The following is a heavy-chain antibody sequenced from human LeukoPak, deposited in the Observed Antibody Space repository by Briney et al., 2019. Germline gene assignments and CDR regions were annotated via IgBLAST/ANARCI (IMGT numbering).Heavy chain of an antibody. D-gene: IGHD3-22*01. CDR3: AKDHYDSSGYYYLDY. CDR1: GFTFSSYG. V-gene: IGHV3-30*18. Sequence: GGSLRLSCAASGFTFSSYGMHWVRQAPGKGLEWVAVISYDGSNKYYADSVKGRSTISRDNSKNTLYLQMNSLRAEDTAVYYCAKDHYDSSGYYYLDYWGQGTLVTVSS. CDR2: ISYDGSNK. J-gene: IGHJ4*02.